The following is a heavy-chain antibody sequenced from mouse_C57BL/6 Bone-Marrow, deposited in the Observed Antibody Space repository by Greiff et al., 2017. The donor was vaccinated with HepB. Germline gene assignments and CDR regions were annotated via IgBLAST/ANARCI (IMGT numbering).Heavy chain of an antibody. Sequence: QVQLKQSGAELARPGASVKLSCKASGYTFTSYGISWVKQRTGQGLEWIGEIYPRSGNTYYNEKFKGKATLTADKSSSTAYMELRSLTSEDSAVYFCAATVVATDYAMDYWGQGTSVTVSS. J-gene: IGHJ4*01. CDR1: GYTFTSYG. CDR2: IYPRSGNT. D-gene: IGHD1-1*01. V-gene: IGHV1-81*01. CDR3: AATVVATDYAMDY.